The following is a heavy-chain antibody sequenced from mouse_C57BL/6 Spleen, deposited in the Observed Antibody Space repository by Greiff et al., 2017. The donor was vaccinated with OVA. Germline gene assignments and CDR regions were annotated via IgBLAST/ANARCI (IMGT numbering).Heavy chain of an antibody. J-gene: IGHJ2*01. CDR3: ARGGLLLRLYYFDY. D-gene: IGHD1-1*01. V-gene: IGHV1-53*01. CDR2: INPSNGGT. CDR1: GYTFTSYW. Sequence: QVQLQQSGTELVKPGASVKLSCKASGYTFTSYWMHWVKQRPGQGLEWIGNINPSNGGTNYNEKFKSKATLTVDKSSSTAYMQLSSLTSEDSAVYYCARGGLLLRLYYFDYWGQGTTLTVSS.